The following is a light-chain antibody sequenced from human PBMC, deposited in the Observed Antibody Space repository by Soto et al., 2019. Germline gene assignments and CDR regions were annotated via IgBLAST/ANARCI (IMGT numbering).Light chain of an antibody. CDR3: QQRSGWLLT. Sequence: EIVLTQSPATLSLSPGERATLSCRASQSVSSSLAWFQQKPGQPPRLLIYDASNRATGIPARISGSGSGTDFTLTISSLEPEDFAVYYCQQRSGWLLTFGGGTKVQIK. J-gene: IGKJ4*01. V-gene: IGKV3-11*01. CDR2: DAS. CDR1: QSVSSS.